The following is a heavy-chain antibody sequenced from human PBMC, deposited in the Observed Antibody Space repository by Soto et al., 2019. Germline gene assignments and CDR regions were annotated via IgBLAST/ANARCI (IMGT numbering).Heavy chain of an antibody. CDR3: AKAEGGYSYGLPYFDY. CDR2: ISYDGSNK. D-gene: IGHD5-18*01. CDR1: GFTFSSYG. J-gene: IGHJ4*02. Sequence: GGSLRLSCAASGFTFSSYGMHWVRQAPGKGLEWVAVISYDGSNKYYADSVKGRFTISRDNSKNTLYLQMNSLRAEDTAVYYCAKAEGGYSYGLPYFDYWGQGTLVTVSS. V-gene: IGHV3-30*18.